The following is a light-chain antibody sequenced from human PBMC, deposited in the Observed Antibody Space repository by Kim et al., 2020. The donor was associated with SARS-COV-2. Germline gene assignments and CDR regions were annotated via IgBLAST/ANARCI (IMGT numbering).Light chain of an antibody. CDR3: QQRSLT. V-gene: IGKV3-11*01. CDR2: DAS. CDR1: QSVSSY. J-gene: IGKJ4*01. Sequence: EIVLTQSPATLSLSPGERATLSCRASQSVSSYLAWYQQKPGQAPRLLIYDASNRATGIPARFSGSGSGTDFTLTISSLEPEDFAVYYYQQRSLTFGGGTKVDIK.